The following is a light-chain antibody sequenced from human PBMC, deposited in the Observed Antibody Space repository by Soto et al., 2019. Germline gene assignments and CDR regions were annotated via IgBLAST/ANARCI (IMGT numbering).Light chain of an antibody. Sequence: QSALTQPASVSGSLGQSITISCTGTSSDIGAHYYVSWYQHRPGKAPKLIIFEVDRRPSGVSGRFSGSKSGNTASLIISGLQTEDEADYYCNSYTTVGYLGGVFGGGTKLTVL. CDR1: SSDIGAHYY. CDR2: EVD. J-gene: IGLJ3*02. V-gene: IGLV2-14*01. CDR3: NSYTTVGYLGGV.